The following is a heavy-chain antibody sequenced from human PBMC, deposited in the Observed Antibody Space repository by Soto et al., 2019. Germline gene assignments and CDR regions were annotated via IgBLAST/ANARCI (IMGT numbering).Heavy chain of an antibody. CDR2: IKGDGGAK. CDR1: GFAFGNSW. J-gene: IGHJ3*02. V-gene: IGHV3-7*05. CDR3: SRDVSQGSGGYYLDAFDI. D-gene: IGHD1-26*01. Sequence: EVQLVESGGGLVQPGGSLRLSCAASGFAFGNSWMTWVRQAPGKGLEWVANIKGDGGAKSYLDSVRGRFTVSRDNAENSLFLQMNILRAEDTALYYCSRDVSQGSGGYYLDAFDIWGQGTMVTVSS.